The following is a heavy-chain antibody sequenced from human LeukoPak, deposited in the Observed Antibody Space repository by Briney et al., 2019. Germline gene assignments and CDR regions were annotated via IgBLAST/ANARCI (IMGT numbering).Heavy chain of an antibody. D-gene: IGHD6-19*01. CDR1: GGSFSGYY. CDR3: ARGNGRGWFLRPTDY. J-gene: IGHJ4*02. Sequence: SETLSLTCAVYGGSFSGYYWSWIRQPPGKGLEWIGEINHSGSTNYNPSLTSRVTISVDTSKNQFSLKLSSVTAADTAVYYCARGNGRGWFLRPTDYWGQGTLVTVSS. CDR2: INHSGST. V-gene: IGHV4-34*01.